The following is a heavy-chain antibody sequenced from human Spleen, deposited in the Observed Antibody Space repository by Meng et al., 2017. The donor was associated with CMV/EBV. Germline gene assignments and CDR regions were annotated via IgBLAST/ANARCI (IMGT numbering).Heavy chain of an antibody. J-gene: IGHJ5*02. CDR1: GYTFTGYY. CDR2: INPNSGGT. V-gene: IGHV1-2*02. Sequence: KVSCKASGYTFTGYYMHWVRQAPGQGLEWMGWINPNSGGTNYAQKSQGRVTMTRDTSISTAYMELSSLRSDDTAVYYCARWWGSWFDPWGQGTLVTVSS. CDR3: ARWWGSWFDP. D-gene: IGHD2-15*01.